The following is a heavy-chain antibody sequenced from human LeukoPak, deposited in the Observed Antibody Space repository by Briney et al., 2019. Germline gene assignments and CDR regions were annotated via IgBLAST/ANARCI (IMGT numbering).Heavy chain of an antibody. V-gene: IGHV3-74*01. CDR3: ARGPYSSGWYYFDY. D-gene: IGHD6-19*01. J-gene: IGHJ4*02. CDR2: INSDGSST. Sequence: GGSLRLSCAASGFTFSSYWMHWVRQAPGKGLVWVSRINSDGSSTSYADSVKGRFTISRDNAKNTLYLQMNSLRAEGTAVYYCARGPYSSGWYYFDYWGQGTLVTVSS. CDR1: GFTFSSYW.